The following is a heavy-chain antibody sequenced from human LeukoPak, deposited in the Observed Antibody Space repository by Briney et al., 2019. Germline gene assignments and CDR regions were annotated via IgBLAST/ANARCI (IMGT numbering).Heavy chain of an antibody. J-gene: IGHJ5*01. V-gene: IGHV3-74*01. CDR2: IDEYGTTI. D-gene: IGHD3-10*01. CDR3: AKGPSEGWFGWFNS. CDR1: GFTFSRYW. Sequence: GGSLRLSCAASGFTFSRYWMHWVRQAPGKGLVWVSRIDEYGTTINYADSVKGRFTISRNNAGDTLFLQMNSLRAEDTGVYYCAKGPSEGWFGWFNSWGQGTLVTVSS.